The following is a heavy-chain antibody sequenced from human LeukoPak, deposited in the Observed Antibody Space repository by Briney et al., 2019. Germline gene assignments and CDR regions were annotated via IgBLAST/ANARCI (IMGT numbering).Heavy chain of an antibody. CDR2: IYSGGST. V-gene: IGHV3-66*01. D-gene: IGHD6-6*01. CDR1: GFTVSSNY. J-gene: IGHJ4*02. Sequence: GGSLRLSCAASGFTVSSNYMSWVRQAPGKGLEWVSVIYSGGSTYYADSVKGRFTISRDNSKNTLYLQMNSLRAEDTAVYYCARGIAARPGGYWGQGTLVTVSS. CDR3: ARGIAARPGGY.